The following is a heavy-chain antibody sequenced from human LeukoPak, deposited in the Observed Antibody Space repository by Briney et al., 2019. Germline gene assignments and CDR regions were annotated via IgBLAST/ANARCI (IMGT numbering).Heavy chain of an antibody. Sequence: KPSQTLSLTCTVSGGSISSGSYYWSWIRQPAGKGLEWIGRIYTSGSTNYNPSLKSRVTMSVDTSKNQFSLKLSSVTAADTAVYYCARAPQLTGRFDYWGQGTLVTVSS. J-gene: IGHJ4*02. CDR3: ARAPQLTGRFDY. CDR1: GGSISSGSYY. CDR2: IYTSGST. V-gene: IGHV4-61*02. D-gene: IGHD7-27*01.